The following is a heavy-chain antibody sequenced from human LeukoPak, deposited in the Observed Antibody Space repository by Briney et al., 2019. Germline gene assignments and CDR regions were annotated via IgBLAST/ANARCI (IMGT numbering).Heavy chain of an antibody. J-gene: IGHJ3*02. Sequence: ASVKVSCKASGGTFSSYAINWVRQATGQGLEWMGWMNPNSGNTGYAQKFQGRVTMTRNTSISTAYMELSSLRSEDTAVYYCARDSDLLGAAFGIVVVAAFDIWGQGTMVTVSS. V-gene: IGHV1-8*02. CDR3: ARDSDLLGAAFGIVVVAAFDI. CDR1: GGTFSSYA. D-gene: IGHD3-22*01. CDR2: MNPNSGNT.